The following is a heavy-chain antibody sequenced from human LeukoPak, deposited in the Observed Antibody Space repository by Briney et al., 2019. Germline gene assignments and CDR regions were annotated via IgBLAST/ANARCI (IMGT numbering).Heavy chain of an antibody. CDR1: GGSISSYY. D-gene: IGHD3-3*01. V-gene: IGHV4-4*07. Sequence: SETLSLTCTVSGGSISSYYWSWIWQPAGKGREWIGRIYTSGGTNYNPPLKSRVTMSVDTSKNQFYLKLSSVTAADTAVYYCAREGGLFGAESIYYYYGMDVWGQGTTVTVSS. CDR3: AREGGLFGAESIYYYYGMDV. CDR2: IYTSGGT. J-gene: IGHJ6*02.